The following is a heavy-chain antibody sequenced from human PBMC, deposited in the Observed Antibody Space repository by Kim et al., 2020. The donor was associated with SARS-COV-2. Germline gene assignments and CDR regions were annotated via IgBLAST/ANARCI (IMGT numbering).Heavy chain of an antibody. CDR1: GYTLTELS. CDR3: ATYQGYCSSTSCRPKSNARGWFDP. V-gene: IGHV1-24*01. Sequence: ASVKVSCKVSGYTLTELSMHWVRQAPGKGLEWMGGFDPEDGETIYAQKFQGRVTMTEDTSTDTAYMELSSLRSEDTAVYYCATYQGYCSSTSCRPKSNARGWFDPWGQGTLVTVSS. CDR2: FDPEDGET. J-gene: IGHJ5*02. D-gene: IGHD2-2*01.